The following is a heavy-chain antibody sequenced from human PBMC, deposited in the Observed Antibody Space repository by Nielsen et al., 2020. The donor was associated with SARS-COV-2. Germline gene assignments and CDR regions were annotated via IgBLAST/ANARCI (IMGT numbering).Heavy chain of an antibody. D-gene: IGHD3-10*01. CDR3: AKGSGSYYTSFDY. V-gene: IGHV3-30*19. CDR2: ISYDGSNK. CDR1: GFTFSSYG. Sequence: GGSLRLSCAASGFTFSSYGMHWVRQAPGKGLEWVAVISYDGSNKYYADSVKGRFTISRDNSKNTLYLQMNSLRAEDTAVYYCAKGSGSYYTSFDYWGQGTLVTVSS. J-gene: IGHJ4*02.